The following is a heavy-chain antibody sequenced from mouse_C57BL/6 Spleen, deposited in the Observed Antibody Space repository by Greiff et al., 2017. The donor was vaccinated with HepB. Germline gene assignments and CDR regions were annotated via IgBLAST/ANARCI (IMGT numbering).Heavy chain of an antibody. CDR2: NRSGGSYT. CDR1: GFTFSSYG. Sequence: EVNVVESGGDLVKPGGSLKLPCAVSGFTFSSYGLSWVRQTPHKRLVWGATNRSGGSYTYYPDSVKGRFTISRDNAKNNLYLQMSGLKSEDTARYYCAGQPAIIASPDYWGQGTTLTVSS. D-gene: IGHD6-2*01. V-gene: IGHV5-6*01. CDR3: AGQPAIIASPDY. J-gene: IGHJ2*01.